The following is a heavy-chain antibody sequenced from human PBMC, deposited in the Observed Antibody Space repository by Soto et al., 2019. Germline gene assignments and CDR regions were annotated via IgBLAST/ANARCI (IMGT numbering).Heavy chain of an antibody. CDR3: ASGYYDFWSGYPNWFDP. CDR1: GGSFSGYY. V-gene: IGHV4-34*01. J-gene: IGHJ5*02. CDR2: INHSGST. Sequence: SSETLSLTCAVYGGSFSGYYWSWIRQPPGKGLEWIGEINHSGSTNYNPSLKSRVTISVDTSKNQFSLKLSSVTAADTAVYYCASGYYDFWSGYPNWFDPWGQGNLVTVSS. D-gene: IGHD3-3*01.